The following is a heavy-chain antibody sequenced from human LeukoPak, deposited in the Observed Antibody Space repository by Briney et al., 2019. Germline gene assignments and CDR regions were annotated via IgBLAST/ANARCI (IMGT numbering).Heavy chain of an antibody. CDR3: TRPYDSSGYYPDY. CDR2: IRSKAYGGTT. Sequence: GGSLRLSFTASGFTFGDYAMSWFRQAPGKGLEWVGFIRSKAYGGTTEYAASVKGRFTISRDDSKSIAYLQMNSLKTEDTAVYYCTRPYDSSGYYPDYWGQGTLVTVSS. J-gene: IGHJ4*02. CDR1: GFTFGDYA. V-gene: IGHV3-49*03. D-gene: IGHD3-22*01.